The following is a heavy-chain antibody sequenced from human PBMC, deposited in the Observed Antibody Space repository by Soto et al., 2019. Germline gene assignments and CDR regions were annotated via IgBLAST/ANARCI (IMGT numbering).Heavy chain of an antibody. J-gene: IGHJ6*02. CDR3: ARGPFYGSGSYYKLTYYYGMDV. D-gene: IGHD3-10*01. Sequence: SETLSLTCAVYGGSFSGYYWSWIRQPPGKGLEWIGEINHGGSTNYNPSLKSRVTISVDTSKNQFSLKLSSVTAADTAVYYCARGPFYGSGSYYKLTYYYGMDVWGQGTTVTVSS. CDR2: INHGGST. V-gene: IGHV4-34*01. CDR1: GGSFSGYY.